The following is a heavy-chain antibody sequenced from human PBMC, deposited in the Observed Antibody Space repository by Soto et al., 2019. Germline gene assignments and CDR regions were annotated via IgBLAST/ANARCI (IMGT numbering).Heavy chain of an antibody. D-gene: IGHD6-13*01. V-gene: IGHV4-31*03. CDR2: IYYSGTT. Sequence: QVQLQESGPGLVKPSQTLSLTCTVSGGSISSGYYYWSWIRQHPGKGLEWIGYIYYSGTTYYNPSLKSRVTISVDTSKNQFSLKLTSVTAADTPVYYCARAEGYSSTWCLFEPWGQGTLVTVSS. CDR1: GGSISSGYYY. J-gene: IGHJ5*02. CDR3: ARAEGYSSTWCLFEP.